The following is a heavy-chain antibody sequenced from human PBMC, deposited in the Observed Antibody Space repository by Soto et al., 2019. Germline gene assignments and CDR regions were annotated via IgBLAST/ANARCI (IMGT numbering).Heavy chain of an antibody. Sequence: ASVKVSCKASGYTFTNSYMHWLRQAPGQGLEWIGIINPSGGTTTYAQKFQGRVTMTRDTSTSTVYMEMSSLRSEDTAVYYCARGYYGSGSFQAGDYWGQGTLVTVSS. J-gene: IGHJ4*02. D-gene: IGHD3-10*01. V-gene: IGHV1-46*03. CDR2: INPSGGTT. CDR1: GYTFTNSY. CDR3: ARGYYGSGSFQAGDY.